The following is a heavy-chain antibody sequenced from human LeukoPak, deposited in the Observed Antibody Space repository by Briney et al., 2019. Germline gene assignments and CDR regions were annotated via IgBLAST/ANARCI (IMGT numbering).Heavy chain of an antibody. J-gene: IGHJ4*02. CDR2: IRYDGTNN. Sequence: GGSLRLSCVASGFTFSSYAMHWVRQAPGKGLEWVAFIRYDGTNNYYVDSVKGRFTISRDDSKNTLYLQMNSLRTEDTAVYYCAKDPLAYNSGRYHFDYWGQGTLVTVSS. D-gene: IGHD6-19*01. CDR3: AKDPLAYNSGRYHFDY. V-gene: IGHV3-30*02. CDR1: GFTFSSYA.